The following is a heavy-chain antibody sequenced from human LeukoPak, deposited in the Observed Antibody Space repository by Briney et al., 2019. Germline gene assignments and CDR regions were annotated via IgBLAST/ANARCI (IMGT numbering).Heavy chain of an antibody. D-gene: IGHD7-27*01. J-gene: IGHJ4*02. V-gene: IGHV5-51*07. CDR2: IYPGDSDT. CDR3: ARSPPRLGYDYFDY. CDR1: GYSFTSYW. Sequence: GESLKISCKGSGYSFTSYWISWVHQMPGKGLEWMGIIYPGDSDTRYSPSFQGQVTISADKSISAAYLQWSSLKASDTAMYYCARSPPRLGYDYFDYWGQGTLVTVSS.